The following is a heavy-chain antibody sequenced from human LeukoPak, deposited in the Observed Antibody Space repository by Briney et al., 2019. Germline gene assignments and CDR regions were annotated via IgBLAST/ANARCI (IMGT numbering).Heavy chain of an antibody. CDR1: GDSISRYY. J-gene: IGHJ4*02. CDR2: IYYSGST. Sequence: PSETLSLTCTVSGDSISRYYWSWIRQPPGKGLEWIGYIYYSGSTNYNPSLKSRVTISVDTSKNQFSLKLSSVTAADTAVYYCARDIAAHPGAFDYWGQGTLVTVSS. V-gene: IGHV4-59*01. D-gene: IGHD6-6*01. CDR3: ARDIAAHPGAFDY.